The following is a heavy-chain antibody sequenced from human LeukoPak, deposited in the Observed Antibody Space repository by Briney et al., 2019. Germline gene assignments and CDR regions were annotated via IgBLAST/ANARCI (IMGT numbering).Heavy chain of an antibody. CDR3: AKSLLTTATGTGRAFDI. CDR1: GFSFRDYP. Sequence: PGGSLRLSCEAAGFSFRDYPMGWVRRASGKRLEWVSGISAGADVIFYADAVKGRFTISRDNSKNTLYLQMNSLRAEDSAEYYCAKSLLTTATGTGRAFDIWGQGTMVTVSA. D-gene: IGHD1-1*01. CDR2: ISAGADVI. J-gene: IGHJ3*02. V-gene: IGHV3-23*01.